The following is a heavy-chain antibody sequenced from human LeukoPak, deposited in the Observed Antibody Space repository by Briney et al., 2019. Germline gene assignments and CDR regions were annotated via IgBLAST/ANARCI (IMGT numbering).Heavy chain of an antibody. CDR3: ARDRAAAMEYYYMDV. J-gene: IGHJ6*03. Sequence: GGSLRLSCAASGFTFRSYGMHWVRLAPGEGLEWVAVIWYDGSNKNYANSVRGRFTISRDNSKNTLYLQMNSLRAEDTAVYYCARDRAAAMEYYYMDVWGKGTTVTVSS. CDR1: GFTFRSYG. CDR2: IWYDGSNK. V-gene: IGHV3-33*01. D-gene: IGHD2-2*01.